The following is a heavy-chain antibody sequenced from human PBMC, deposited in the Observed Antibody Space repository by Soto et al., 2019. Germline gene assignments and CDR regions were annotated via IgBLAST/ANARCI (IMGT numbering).Heavy chain of an antibody. J-gene: IGHJ6*02. D-gene: IGHD6-13*01. V-gene: IGHV1-3*01. CDR2: INAGNGNT. Sequence: QVQLVQSGAEVKKPGASVKVSCKASGYTFTSYAMHWVRQAPGQRLEWMGWINAGNGNTKYSQKFQGRVTITRDTSASTAYMELSSLRSEDTAVYYCARFRAAAGTGETYYYYGMDVWGQGTTVTVSS. CDR3: ARFRAAAGTGETYYYYGMDV. CDR1: GYTFTSYA.